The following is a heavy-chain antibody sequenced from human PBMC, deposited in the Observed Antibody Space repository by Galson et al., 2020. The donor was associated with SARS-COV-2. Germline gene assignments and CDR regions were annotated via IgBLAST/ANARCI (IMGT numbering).Heavy chain of an antibody. CDR2: IYPGDSDT. CDR1: GYSFTTYW. Sequence: HGESLKISCKGSGYSFTTYWIGWVRQMPGKGLEWLGIIYPGDSDTRYSPSFQGQVTISGDKSIDTAYLQWSSLKASDTAMYYCARLGYCDSASCSFDYWGQGTLVTVSS. J-gene: IGHJ4*02. V-gene: IGHV5-51*01. D-gene: IGHD2-2*01. CDR3: ARLGYCDSASCSFDY.